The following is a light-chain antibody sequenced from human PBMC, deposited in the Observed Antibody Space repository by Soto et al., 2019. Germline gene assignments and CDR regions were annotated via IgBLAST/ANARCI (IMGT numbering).Light chain of an antibody. V-gene: IGKV1-9*01. J-gene: IGKJ1*01. CDR1: HDISDY. CDR2: AAS. CDR3: LQLDNYPNT. Sequence: DIQLTQSPSFLSASVGAIVTITCRASHDISDYLAWYQHKPGKAPELLIFAASTLQTGVPSRFSVSGSGTEFTLTVSSLQPENVATYYCLQLDNYPNTFGQGTNVEIK.